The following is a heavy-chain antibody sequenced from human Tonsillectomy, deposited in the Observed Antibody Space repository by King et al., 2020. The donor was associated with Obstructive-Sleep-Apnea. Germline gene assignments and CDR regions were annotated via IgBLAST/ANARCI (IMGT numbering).Heavy chain of an antibody. V-gene: IGHV1-18*04. Sequence: QLVQSGAEVKNPGASVKVSCKASGYTSNSYGINWVRQAPGQGLEWMGWISVYSVITNYAEKVQGRVTMTKDTSTSTVHMELRSLRCDDTAVYYCASPGDSGHDDDSYYYATDVWGQGTTVTVSS. CDR1: GYTSNSYG. J-gene: IGHJ6*02. CDR2: ISVYSVIT. CDR3: ASPGDSGHDDDSYYYATDV. D-gene: IGHD5-12*01.